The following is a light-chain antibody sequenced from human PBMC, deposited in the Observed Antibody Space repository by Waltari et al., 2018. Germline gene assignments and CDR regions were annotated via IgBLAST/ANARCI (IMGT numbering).Light chain of an antibody. CDR1: SLRSYY. Sequence: SELTQDPAVSVALGQTVRITCQGDSLRSYYASWYQQKPGQAPVLVAYGNNKRPSGIPERVSGSNSEDTASLTITGAQVEDEADYYCDSWDSSGSHHDVFGGGTKLTVL. J-gene: IGLJ6*01. V-gene: IGLV3-19*01. CDR2: GNN. CDR3: DSWDSSGSHHDV.